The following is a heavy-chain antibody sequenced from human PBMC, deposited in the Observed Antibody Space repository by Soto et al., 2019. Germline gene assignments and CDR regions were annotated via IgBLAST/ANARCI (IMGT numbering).Heavy chain of an antibody. J-gene: IGHJ6*02. V-gene: IGHV3-23*01. Sequence: GGALRVACAASVFTVSNYAMSWVRQAPGKGLEWVSGINNNGFITHYADSVKGRFTISRDNSKNTLYLQINSLRAEDTAVYYCAQAHTSGWSSYYSYGLDVWGHGTTVPVSS. CDR2: INNNGFIT. CDR1: VFTVSNYA. CDR3: AQAHTSGWSSYYSYGLDV. D-gene: IGHD6-19*01.